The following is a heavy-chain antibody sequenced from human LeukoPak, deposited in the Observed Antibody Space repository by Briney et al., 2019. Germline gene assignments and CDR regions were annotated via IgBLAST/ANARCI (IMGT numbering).Heavy chain of an antibody. Sequence: SETLSPTCTVSGGSISSYYWSWTRQPPGKGLEWIGYIYHSGSTNYNPSLKSRVTISVDTSKNQFSLKLSSVTAADTAVYYCARAEEFIAVAPFDIWGQGTMVTVSS. D-gene: IGHD6-19*01. V-gene: IGHV4-59*01. J-gene: IGHJ3*02. CDR3: ARAEEFIAVAPFDI. CDR1: GGSISSYY. CDR2: IYHSGST.